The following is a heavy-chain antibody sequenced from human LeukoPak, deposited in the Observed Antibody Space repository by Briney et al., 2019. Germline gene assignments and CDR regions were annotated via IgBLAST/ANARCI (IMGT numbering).Heavy chain of an antibody. Sequence: GGSLRLSCAASGFIVSSNYMSWVRQGPGKGLEWVSVIYSGGSTYYADSVKGRFTISRDNSKNTLYLQINSLGAEDTAVYYCARDVGGYLDYWGQGTLVTVSS. CDR1: GFIVSSNY. J-gene: IGHJ4*02. CDR3: ARDVGGYLDY. CDR2: IYSGGST. D-gene: IGHD2-15*01. V-gene: IGHV3-66*02.